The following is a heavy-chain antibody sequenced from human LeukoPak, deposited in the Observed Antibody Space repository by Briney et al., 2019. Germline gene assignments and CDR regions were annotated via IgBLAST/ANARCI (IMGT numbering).Heavy chain of an antibody. Sequence: GGSLRLSCAASGFTFSSYSMNWVRQAPGKGLEWVSYISSSSSTIYYADSVKGRFTISRDNAKNSLYLQMNSLRAEDTAVYYCAKDQPIFGVTYFDYWGQGTLVTVSS. J-gene: IGHJ4*02. V-gene: IGHV3-48*04. CDR3: AKDQPIFGVTYFDY. CDR1: GFTFSSYS. CDR2: ISSSSSTI. D-gene: IGHD3-3*01.